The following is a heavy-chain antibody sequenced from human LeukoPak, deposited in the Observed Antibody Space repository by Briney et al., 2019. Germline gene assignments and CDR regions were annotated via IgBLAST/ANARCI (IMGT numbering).Heavy chain of an antibody. CDR2: IYTSGST. Sequence: SETLSLTCTVSGGSISSYYWSWIRQPAGKGLEWIGRIYTSGSTNYNPSLKSRVTISVDTSKNQFSLKLSSVTAADTAVYYCARGRNGDFWRNYYYMDVWGKGTTVTISS. CDR3: ARGRNGDFWRNYYYMDV. J-gene: IGHJ6*03. CDR1: GGSISSYY. D-gene: IGHD4-17*01. V-gene: IGHV4-4*07.